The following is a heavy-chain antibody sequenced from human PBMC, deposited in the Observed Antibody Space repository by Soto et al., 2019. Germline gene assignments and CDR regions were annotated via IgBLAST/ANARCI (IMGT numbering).Heavy chain of an antibody. CDR2: INPNSGGT. V-gene: IGHV1-2*04. CDR3: ARGLHYYYGSGSYYQRSIFYFGY. J-gene: IGHJ4*02. D-gene: IGHD3-10*01. CDR1: GYTFTCYY. Sequence: ASVKVSCKASGYTFTCYYMHWVRQAPGQGLEWMGWINPNSGGTNYAQRFQGWVTMTRDTSISTAYMELSRLRSDDTAVYYCARGLHYYYGSGSYYQRSIFYFGYWGQGTLVTVSS.